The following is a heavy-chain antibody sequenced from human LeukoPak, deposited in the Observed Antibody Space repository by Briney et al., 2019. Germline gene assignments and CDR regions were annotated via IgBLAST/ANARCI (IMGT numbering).Heavy chain of an antibody. D-gene: IGHD2-2*01. J-gene: IGHJ4*02. CDR3: ASNIVVVPAANDY. V-gene: IGHV3-30*02. Sequence: GGSLRLSCAASGFTFSSYGMHWVRQAPGKGLEWVAFIRYDGSNKYYADSVKDRFTISRDNSKNTLYLQMNSLRAEDTAVYYCASNIVVVPAANDYWGQGTLVTVSS. CDR1: GFTFSSYG. CDR2: IRYDGSNK.